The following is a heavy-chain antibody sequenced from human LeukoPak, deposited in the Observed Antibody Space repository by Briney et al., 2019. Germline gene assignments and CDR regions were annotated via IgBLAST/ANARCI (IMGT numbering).Heavy chain of an antibody. J-gene: IGHJ4*02. Sequence: TGGSLRLSCAASGFTLSDYWMNWVRHVPGKGPVWVSHISPDGRNIAYADSVKGRFTISRDSAKSTLYMQMNSLRVEDTAVYYCVRDGGGTTPYDCWGQGSLVTVSS. D-gene: IGHD1-7*01. CDR1: GFTLSDYW. CDR3: VRDGGGTTPYDC. V-gene: IGHV3-74*01. CDR2: ISPDGRNI.